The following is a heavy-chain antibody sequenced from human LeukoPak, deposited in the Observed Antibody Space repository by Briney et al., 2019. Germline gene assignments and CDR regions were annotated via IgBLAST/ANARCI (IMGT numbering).Heavy chain of an antibody. CDR1: GFTFDNNW. V-gene: IGHV3-7*01. J-gene: IGHJ6*04. CDR2: IKRDGSEN. Sequence: PGGSLRLSRAASGFTFDNNWMTWVRQAPGKGLEWVANIKRDGSENNYLDSVKGRFTISRDNAKNSLYLQMNSLRVEDTAVYYCARLLSVDVWGKGTTVIVSS. CDR3: ARLLSVDV. D-gene: IGHD2-15*01.